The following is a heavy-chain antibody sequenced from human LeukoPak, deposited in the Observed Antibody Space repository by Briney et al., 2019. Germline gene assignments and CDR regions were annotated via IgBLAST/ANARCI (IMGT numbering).Heavy chain of an antibody. D-gene: IGHD6-13*01. CDR2: ISYDGSNK. CDR1: GFTFRSYD. J-gene: IGHJ2*01. V-gene: IGHV3-30*18. Sequence: GGSLRLSCAASGFTFRSYDMHWVRQAPGKGLQWVAVISYDGSNKYHTDSVKGRFTISRDNSKNTLYLQMNSLRAEDTAVYYCANDSDIATAVSYWYFDLWGRGTLVTVSS. CDR3: ANDSDIATAVSYWYFDL.